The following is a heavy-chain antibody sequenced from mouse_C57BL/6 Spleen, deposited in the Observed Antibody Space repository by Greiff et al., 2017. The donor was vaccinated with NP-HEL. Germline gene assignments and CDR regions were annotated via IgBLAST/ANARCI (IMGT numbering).Heavy chain of an antibody. CDR2: ISYDGSN. Sequence: LQESGPGLVKPSQSLSLTCSVTGYSITSGYYWNWIRQFPGNKLEWMGYISYDGSNNYNPSLKNRISITRDTSKNQFFLKLNSVTTEDTATYYCARGTTVVEIFDYWGQGTTLTVSS. V-gene: IGHV3-6*01. CDR3: ARGTTVVEIFDY. CDR1: GYSITSGYY. D-gene: IGHD1-1*01. J-gene: IGHJ2*01.